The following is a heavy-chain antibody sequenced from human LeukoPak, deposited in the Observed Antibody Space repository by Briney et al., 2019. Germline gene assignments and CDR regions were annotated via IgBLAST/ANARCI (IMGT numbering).Heavy chain of an antibody. D-gene: IGHD3-22*01. CDR1: GGTFSSYA. J-gene: IGHJ4*02. Sequence: SVKVSCKASGGTFSSYAISWVRQAPGQGLEWMGGIIPIFGTANYAQKFQGRVTITADESTSTAYMELSSLRSEDTAVYYCARDGELTYYYDSSGYLYWGQGTLVTVSS. CDR2: IIPIFGTA. CDR3: ARDGELTYYYDSSGYLY. V-gene: IGHV1-69*13.